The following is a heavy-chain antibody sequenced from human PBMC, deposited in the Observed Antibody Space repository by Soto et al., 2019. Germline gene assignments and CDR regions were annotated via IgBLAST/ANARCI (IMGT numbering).Heavy chain of an antibody. D-gene: IGHD6-19*01. V-gene: IGHV3-23*01. Sequence: GGSLRLSCAASGFTFSSYAMSWVRQAPGKGLEWVSAISGSGGSTYYADSVKGRFTISRDNSKNTLYLQMNSLRAEDTAVYYCAKDLQNLAVAGPYFDYWGQGTLVTVSS. CDR2: ISGSGGST. CDR3: AKDLQNLAVAGPYFDY. J-gene: IGHJ4*02. CDR1: GFTFSSYA.